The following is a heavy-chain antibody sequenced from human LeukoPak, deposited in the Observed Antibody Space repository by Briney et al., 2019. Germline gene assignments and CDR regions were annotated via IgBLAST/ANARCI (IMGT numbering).Heavy chain of an antibody. Sequence: ASVKVSCKASGYTFTGYYMHWVRQAPGQGLVWMVWINPNSGGTNSAQKFQGRVTMTRDTSISTAYMELSRLTSDDTAVYYCARHPYSGSYHFDYWGQGTLVTVSS. CDR3: ARHPYSGSYHFDY. J-gene: IGHJ4*02. CDR1: GYTFTGYY. CDR2: INPNSGGT. V-gene: IGHV1-2*02. D-gene: IGHD1-26*01.